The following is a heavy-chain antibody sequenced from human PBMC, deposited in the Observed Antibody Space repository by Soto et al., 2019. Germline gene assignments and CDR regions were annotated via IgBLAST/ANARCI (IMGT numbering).Heavy chain of an antibody. Sequence: QVQLQESGPGLVKPSETLSLTCTVSGGSVSSGTYYWGWIRQPPGKGLEWIGYIYYRGSTNYNPSLTSRVTISIDTSKDQCSLNLSSVTDADTALYYCARDSGRILSFSTIWGQGTMVTLPS. CDR2: IYYRGST. D-gene: IGHD3-3*02. CDR3: ARDSGRILSFSTI. V-gene: IGHV4-61*01. J-gene: IGHJ3*02. CDR1: GGSVSSGTYY.